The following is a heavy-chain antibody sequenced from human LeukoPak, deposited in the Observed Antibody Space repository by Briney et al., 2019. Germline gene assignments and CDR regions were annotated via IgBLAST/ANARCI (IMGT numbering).Heavy chain of an antibody. D-gene: IGHD2-15*01. CDR2: INPNSGAT. CDR1: GYTFTGYY. Sequence: ASVKVSCKASGYTFTGYYMHWVRQAPGQGLEWMGWINPNSGATNYAQKFQGRVTMTRDTSVSTAYMELSRLRSDDTAVYYCARDSVAGTPDYWGQGTLVTVSS. V-gene: IGHV1-2*02. J-gene: IGHJ4*02. CDR3: ARDSVAGTPDY.